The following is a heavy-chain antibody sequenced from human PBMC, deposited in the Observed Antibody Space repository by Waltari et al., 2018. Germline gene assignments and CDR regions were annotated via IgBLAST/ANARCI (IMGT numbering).Heavy chain of an antibody. D-gene: IGHD3-22*01. J-gene: IGHJ4*01. CDR3: ARGHDSSGYYRDFDY. CDR1: GGSFSGYY. Sequence: QVQLQQWGAGLLKPSETLSLTCAVYGGSFSGYYWSWIRQPPGKGLEWIGEINHSGSTNYNPSLKSRVTISVDTSKNQFSPKLSSVTAADTAVYYCARGHDSSGYYRDFDYWGQEPWSPSPQ. CDR2: INHSGST. V-gene: IGHV4-34*01.